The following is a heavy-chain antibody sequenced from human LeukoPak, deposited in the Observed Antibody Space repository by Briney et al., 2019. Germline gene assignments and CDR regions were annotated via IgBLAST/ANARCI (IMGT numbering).Heavy chain of an antibody. CDR1: GYTFIGYY. CDR2: INPNSGGT. J-gene: IGHJ4*02. D-gene: IGHD2-2*01. V-gene: IGHV1-2*02. CDR3: ARGGVCSSTSCYNFDY. Sequence: ASVKVSCKASGYTFIGYYMHWVRQAPGQGLEWMGWINPNSGGTNYAQKFQGRVTMTRDTSISTAYMELSRLRSDDTAVYYCARGGVCSSTSCYNFDYWGQGSLVTVSS.